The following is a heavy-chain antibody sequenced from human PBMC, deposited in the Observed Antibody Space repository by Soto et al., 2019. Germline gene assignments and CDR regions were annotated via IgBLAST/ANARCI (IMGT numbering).Heavy chain of an antibody. CDR3: AKSFPTRTTHYYYYGMDV. D-gene: IGHD1-7*01. V-gene: IGHV3-23*01. J-gene: IGHJ6*02. CDR1: GFTFSSYA. CDR2: ISGSGGST. Sequence: PGGSLRLSCAASGFTFSSYAMSWVRQAPGKGLEWVSAISGSGGSTYYADSVKGRFTISRDNSKNTLYLQMNSLRAEDTAVYYCAKSFPTRTTHYYYYGMDVCGQGTTVIVSS.